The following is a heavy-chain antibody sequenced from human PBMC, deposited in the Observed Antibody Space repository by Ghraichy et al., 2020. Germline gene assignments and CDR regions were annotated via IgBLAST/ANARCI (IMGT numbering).Heavy chain of an antibody. J-gene: IGHJ4*02. V-gene: IGHV3-7*03. CDR3: ARGPN. CDR1: GFSFSEDW. Sequence: ESLNISCAASGFSFSEDWMSWVRQAPGKGLEWVATIKPDGSDGAYVDSVRGRFTISKDNAKRSLYLQMNSLTAEDTAVYYCARGPNWGQGSLVTVSS. CDR2: IKPDGSDG.